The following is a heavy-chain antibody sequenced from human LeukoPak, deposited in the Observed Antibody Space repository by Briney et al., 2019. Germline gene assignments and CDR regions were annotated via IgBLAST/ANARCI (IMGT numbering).Heavy chain of an antibody. J-gene: IGHJ4*02. V-gene: IGHV4-31*03. CDR1: GGSISIGVYY. CDR2: IYYRGST. Sequence: SETLSLTCTVSGGSISIGVYYCSWIRQHPGKGPEWIGHIYYRGSTYYSPSLKSRVTISRDTSKNQFSLKLSSVTAADTAVYYCARILAYCGGDCFPAEIDYWGQGTLVTVSS. CDR3: ARILAYCGGDCFPAEIDY. D-gene: IGHD2-21*02.